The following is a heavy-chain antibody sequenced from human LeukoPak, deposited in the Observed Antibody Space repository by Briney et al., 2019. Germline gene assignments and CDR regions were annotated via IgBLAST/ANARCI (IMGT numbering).Heavy chain of an antibody. CDR2: INPNSGGT. V-gene: IGHV1-2*02. CDR1: GYTFTGYY. D-gene: IGHD6-6*01. Sequence: ASVKVSCKASGYTFTGYYMHWVRQAPGQGLEWMGWINPNSGGTNYAQKFQGRVTITRDTSISTAYMELSRLRSDDTAVYYCARDLSIAARRRYYYYYMDVWGKGTTVTVSS. CDR3: ARDLSIAARRRYYYYYMDV. J-gene: IGHJ6*03.